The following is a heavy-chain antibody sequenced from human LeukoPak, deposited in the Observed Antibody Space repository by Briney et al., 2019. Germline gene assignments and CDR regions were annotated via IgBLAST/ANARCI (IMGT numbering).Heavy chain of an antibody. J-gene: IGHJ4*02. CDR3: ARGRSGYRVTGYFDY. CDR1: GGSFSGYY. V-gene: IGHV4-34*01. Sequence: PSETLSLACAVYGGSFSGYYWSWIRQPPGKGLEWIGEINHSGSTNYNPSLKSRVTISVDTSKNQFSLKLSSVTAADTAVYYCARGRSGYRVTGYFDYWGQGTLVTVSS. D-gene: IGHD5-12*01. CDR2: INHSGST.